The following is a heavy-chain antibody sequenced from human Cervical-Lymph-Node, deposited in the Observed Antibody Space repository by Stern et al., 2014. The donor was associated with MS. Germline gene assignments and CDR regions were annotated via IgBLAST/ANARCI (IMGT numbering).Heavy chain of an antibody. CDR1: GGSISSYY. V-gene: IGHV4-59*01. J-gene: IGHJ4*02. CDR2: ISYSGST. D-gene: IGHD5-12*01. Sequence: VQLVESAPGLVKPSETLSLTCTVSGGSISSYYWSWIRQPPGKGLEWIGDISYSGSTNYNPSLKSRITISVDTSKNQFSLKLSSVTAADTAVYYCARGARSGYNHAEIDYWGQGTLVTVSS. CDR3: ARGARSGYNHAEIDY.